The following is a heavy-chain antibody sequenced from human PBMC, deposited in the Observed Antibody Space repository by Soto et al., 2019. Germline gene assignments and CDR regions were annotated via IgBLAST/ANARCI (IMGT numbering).Heavy chain of an antibody. CDR3: ARDYFDSSDYTTNWFDP. V-gene: IGHV4-39*01. J-gene: IGHJ5*02. CDR2: IYHTGNA. D-gene: IGHD3-22*01. CDR1: GDSISNSRFY. Sequence: SETLSLTCGVSGDSISNSRFYWAWIRQPPGEGLEWIGSIYHTGNAYYNPSLKSRVTISVDTSKNQFSLKVTSVTAADTALYYCARDYFDSSDYTTNWFDPWGQGTQVTVSS.